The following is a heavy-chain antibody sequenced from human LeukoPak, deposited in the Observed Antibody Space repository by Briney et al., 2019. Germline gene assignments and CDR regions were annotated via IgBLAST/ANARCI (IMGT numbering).Heavy chain of an antibody. Sequence: ASVKVSCKASGYTFTSYGISWVRQAPGQGLEWMGWISAYNGNTNYAQKLQGRVTMTTDTSTSTAYMELRSLRSDDTAVYYCARDWIAARTSHAFDIWGQGTMVTVSS. V-gene: IGHV1-18*01. CDR2: ISAYNGNT. CDR1: GYTFTSYG. J-gene: IGHJ3*02. CDR3: ARDWIAARTSHAFDI. D-gene: IGHD6-6*01.